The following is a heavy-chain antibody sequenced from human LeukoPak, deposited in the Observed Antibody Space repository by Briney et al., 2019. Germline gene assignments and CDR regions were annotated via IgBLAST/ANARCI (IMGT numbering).Heavy chain of an antibody. D-gene: IGHD3-3*01. J-gene: IGHJ5*02. V-gene: IGHV1-69*01. CDR2: IIPIFGTA. CDR1: GGTFSSYA. Sequence: SSVKVSCKASGGTFSSYAISWVRQAPGQGLEWMGGIIPIFGTANYAQKFQGRVTITADESTSTAYMELSSLRSEDTAVYYCARYYDFWSGQTRTWFDPWGQGTLVTVSS. CDR3: ARYYDFWSGQTRTWFDP.